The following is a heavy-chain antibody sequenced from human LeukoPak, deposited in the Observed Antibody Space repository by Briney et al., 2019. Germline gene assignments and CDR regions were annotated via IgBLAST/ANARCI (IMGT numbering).Heavy chain of an antibody. D-gene: IGHD5/OR15-5a*01. V-gene: IGHV3-23*01. CDR1: GFTFSSYA. Sequence: GGSLRLSCAASGFTFSSYAMSWVRQAPGKGLEWVSAISGSGGSTYYADSVKGRFTISRDNSKNTLYLQMNSLRAEDTAVYYCAMRPGLRNGVDVWGQGTTVTVSS. J-gene: IGHJ6*02. CDR3: AMRPGLRNGVDV. CDR2: ISGSGGST.